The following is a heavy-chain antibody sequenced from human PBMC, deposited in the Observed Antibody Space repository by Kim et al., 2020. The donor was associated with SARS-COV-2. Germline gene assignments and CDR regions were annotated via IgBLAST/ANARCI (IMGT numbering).Heavy chain of an antibody. CDR1: GFTFSSYA. J-gene: IGHJ4*02. CDR2: ISYDGSNK. CDR3: ARDRGTPYYDFDY. Sequence: GGSLRLSCAASGFTFSSYAMHWVRQAPGKGLEWVAVISYDGSNKYYADFVKGRFTISRDNSKNTLHLQMNSMSAEDTAVYYCARDRGTPYYDFDYWGQG. D-gene: IGHD3-3*01. V-gene: IGHV3-30*04.